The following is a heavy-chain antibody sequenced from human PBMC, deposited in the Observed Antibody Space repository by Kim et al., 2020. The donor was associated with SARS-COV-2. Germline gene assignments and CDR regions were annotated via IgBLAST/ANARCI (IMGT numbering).Heavy chain of an antibody. CDR3: ARGEDIVATRGRKKGKNMDV. CDR2: INHSGST. J-gene: IGHJ6*02. V-gene: IGHV4-34*01. D-gene: IGHD5-12*01. CDR1: GGSFSGYY. Sequence: SETLSLTCAVYGGSFSGYYWSWIRQPPGKGLEWIGEINHSGSTNYNPSLKSRVTISVDTSKNQFSLKLSSVTAADTAVYYCARGEDIVATRGRKKGKNMDVWGQGTTVTVSS.